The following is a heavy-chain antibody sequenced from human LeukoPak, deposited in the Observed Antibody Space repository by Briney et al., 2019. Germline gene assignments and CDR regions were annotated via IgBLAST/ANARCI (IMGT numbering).Heavy chain of an antibody. D-gene: IGHD6-6*01. CDR3: ARSAGAAPYAFDI. CDR1: GSLFTSYW. J-gene: IGHJ3*02. Sequence: GASLQISCEGSGSLFTSYWIGWVRPLPGKGLEWTGIIYPGDSDTRYSPSFQGQVSISADKSISTAYLQWSSLKASDTAMYYCARSAGAAPYAFDIWGQGTMVTVSS. CDR2: IYPGDSDT. V-gene: IGHV5-51*01.